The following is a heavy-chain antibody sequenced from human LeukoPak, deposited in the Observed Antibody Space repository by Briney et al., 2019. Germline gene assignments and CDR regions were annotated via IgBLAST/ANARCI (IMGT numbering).Heavy chain of an antibody. CDR2: IYSGGST. Sequence: GGSLRLSCAASGFSVSSNYMSWVRQAPGEGLEWVSVIYSGGSTYYADSVKGRFTISRDNSKNTLYLQMNSLRAEDTAVYYCASYYYDSSGYYSTDYWGQGTLVTVSS. J-gene: IGHJ4*02. V-gene: IGHV3-66*01. D-gene: IGHD3-22*01. CDR1: GFSVSSNY. CDR3: ASYYYDSSGYYSTDY.